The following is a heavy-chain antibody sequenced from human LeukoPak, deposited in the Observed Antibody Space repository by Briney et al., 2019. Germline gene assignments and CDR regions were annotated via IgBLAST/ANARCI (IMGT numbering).Heavy chain of an antibody. CDR3: ARGIVVVPAAIPRSWFDP. J-gene: IGHJ5*02. CDR1: GGTFSSYA. V-gene: IGHV1-69*13. D-gene: IGHD2-2*01. Sequence: ASVKVSCKASGGTFSSYAISWVRQAPGQGLEWMGGIIPIFGTANYAQKFQGRVTITADESTSTAYMELSSLRSEDTAVYYCARGIVVVPAAIPRSWFDPWGQGTLVTVSS. CDR2: IIPIFGTA.